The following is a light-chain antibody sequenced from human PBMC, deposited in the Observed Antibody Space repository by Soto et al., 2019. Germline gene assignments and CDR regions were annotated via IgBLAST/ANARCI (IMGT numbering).Light chain of an antibody. J-gene: IGKJ1*01. CDR1: QSISSW. Sequence: DIQMTQSPSTLSASVGDRVTITCRASQSISSWLAWYQQKPGKSPKLLIYDASSLESGVTSRFSGSGSGTEFTLTIRSLQPDDFATYYCQQYNSYPWTGGQGTQVDIK. CDR2: DAS. CDR3: QQYNSYPWT. V-gene: IGKV1-5*01.